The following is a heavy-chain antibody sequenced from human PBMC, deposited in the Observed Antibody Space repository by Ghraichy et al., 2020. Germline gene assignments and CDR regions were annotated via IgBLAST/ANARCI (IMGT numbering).Heavy chain of an antibody. CDR2: IIPILGIA. J-gene: IGHJ6*02. CDR3: ASPYYYDSSGYYYDDYYYGMDV. D-gene: IGHD3-22*01. V-gene: IGHV1-69*04. CDR1: GGTFSSYA. Sequence: SVKVSCKASGGTFSSYAISWVRQAPGQGLEWMGRIIPILGIANYAQKFQGRVTITADKSTSTAYMELSSLRSEDTAVYYCASPYYYDSSGYYYDDYYYGMDVWGQGTTVTVSS.